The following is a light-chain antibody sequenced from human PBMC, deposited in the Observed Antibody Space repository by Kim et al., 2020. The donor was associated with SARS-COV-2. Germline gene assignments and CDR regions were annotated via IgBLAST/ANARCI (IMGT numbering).Light chain of an antibody. J-gene: IGLJ2*01. CDR3: QASDSGTVV. CDR1: KVGEKY. Sequence: SYELTQPPSVSVSPGQTSSITCSGEKVGEKYVYWYQQKAGQSPVLVMYEDAKRPSGIPERFSGSNSGNTATLTISGTQAMDEADYYCQASDSGTVV. V-gene: IGLV3-1*01. CDR2: EDA.